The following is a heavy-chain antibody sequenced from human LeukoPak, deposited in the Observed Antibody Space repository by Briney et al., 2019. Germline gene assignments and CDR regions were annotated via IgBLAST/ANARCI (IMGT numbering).Heavy chain of an antibody. J-gene: IGHJ5*02. CDR1: GGTFSSYA. CDR2: IIPIFGIA. V-gene: IGHV1-69*04. CDR3: AREGEVGATRSYWFDP. Sequence: SVKVACKASGGTFSSYAISWVRHAPGQGLEWMGRIIPIFGIANYAQKFQGRVTITADKSTSTAYMELSSLRSEDTAVYYCAREGEVGATRSYWFDPWGQGTLVTVSS. D-gene: IGHD1-26*01.